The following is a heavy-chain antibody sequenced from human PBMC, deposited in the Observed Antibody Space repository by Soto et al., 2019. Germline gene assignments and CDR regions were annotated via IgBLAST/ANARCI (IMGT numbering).Heavy chain of an antibody. CDR3: AGEVRARFGELSSYYYYYGMDV. CDR2: IYYSGST. Sequence: SETLSLTCTVSGGSISSGDYYWSWIRQPPGKGLEWIGYIYYSGSTYYNPSLKSRVTISVDTSKNQFSLKLSSVTAADTAVYYCAGEVRARFGELSSYYYYYGMDVWGQGTTVPVSS. V-gene: IGHV4-30-4*01. D-gene: IGHD3-10*01. CDR1: GGSISSGDYY. J-gene: IGHJ6*02.